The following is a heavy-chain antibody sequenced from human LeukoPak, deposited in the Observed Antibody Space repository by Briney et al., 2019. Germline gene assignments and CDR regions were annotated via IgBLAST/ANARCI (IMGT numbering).Heavy chain of an antibody. CDR2: INHSGST. D-gene: IGHD3-9*01. CDR3: ARGGDILTGYYWPPDY. Sequence: NASETLSLTCAVYGGSFSGYYWSWIRQPPGKGLEWIGEINHSGSTNYNPSLKSRVTISVDTSKNQFSLKLSSVTAADTAVYYCARGGDILTGYYWPPDYWAQGTLVTVSS. J-gene: IGHJ4*02. V-gene: IGHV4-34*01. CDR1: GGSFSGYY.